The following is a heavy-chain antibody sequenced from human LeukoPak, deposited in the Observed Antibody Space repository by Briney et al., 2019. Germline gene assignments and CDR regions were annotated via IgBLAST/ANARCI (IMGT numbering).Heavy chain of an antibody. V-gene: IGHV3-43*02. CDR1: GFTFDDYA. Sequence: PGGSLRLSCAASGFTFDDYAMHWVRQAPGKGLEWVSLISGDGGSTYYADSVKGRFTIARDNSKNSLYLQMNSLRTEDTALYYCAKDKDSSYYYYGMDVWGQGTTVTVSS. CDR3: AKDKDSSYYYYGMDV. D-gene: IGHD2/OR15-2a*01. J-gene: IGHJ6*02. CDR2: ISGDGGST.